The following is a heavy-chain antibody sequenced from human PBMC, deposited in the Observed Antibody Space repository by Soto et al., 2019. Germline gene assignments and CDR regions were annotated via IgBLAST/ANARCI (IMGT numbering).Heavy chain of an antibody. Sequence: HVQLVESGGGLVEPGGSLRLSCAASGFSFSDYYVNWIRQAPGTGLEWISYTGRRLYPIYYADSVKGRFSISRDSAKNSVFLQMNSLRVEDTAVYYCAGDGRRFWNGYYGRYDYYGMDVWGRGTTVIVSS. D-gene: IGHD3-3*01. V-gene: IGHV3-11*01. CDR1: GFSFSDYY. CDR2: TGRRLYPI. CDR3: AGDGRRFWNGYYGRYDYYGMDV. J-gene: IGHJ6*02.